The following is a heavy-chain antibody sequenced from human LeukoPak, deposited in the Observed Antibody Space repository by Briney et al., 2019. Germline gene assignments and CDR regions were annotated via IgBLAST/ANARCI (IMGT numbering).Heavy chain of an antibody. D-gene: IGHD3-22*01. V-gene: IGHV4-59*01. CDR3: ASLTSGYYYGLDY. Sequence: PSETLSLTCTVSGGSISSYYWSWIRQPPGKGLEWIGYIYYSGSTNYNPSLKSRVTISVDTSKNQFSLKLSSVTAADTAVYYCASLTSGYYYGLDYWGQGTLVTVSS. J-gene: IGHJ4*02. CDR2: IYYSGST. CDR1: GGSISSYY.